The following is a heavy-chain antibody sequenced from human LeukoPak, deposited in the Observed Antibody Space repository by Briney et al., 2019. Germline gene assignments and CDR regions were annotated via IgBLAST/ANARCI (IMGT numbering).Heavy chain of an antibody. Sequence: ASVKVSCKASGYTFTKYYMTWVRQAPGQGLEWMGLMHPTGDSTNYAQKFQGRVTLTRDTSTGTFYMELSSLTSEDTAVYYCARHDFDLPMIYSFFVHWGQGTLVTVSS. J-gene: IGHJ5*02. CDR1: GYTFTKYY. D-gene: IGHD3-3*01. CDR3: ARHDFDLPMIYSFFVH. V-gene: IGHV1-46*01. CDR2: MHPTGDST.